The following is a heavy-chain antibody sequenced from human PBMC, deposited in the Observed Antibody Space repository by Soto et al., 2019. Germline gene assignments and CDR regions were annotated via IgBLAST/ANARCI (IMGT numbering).Heavy chain of an antibody. CDR1: GFSLSTTGVG. V-gene: IGHV2-5*02. CDR2: IYWDDDK. D-gene: IGHD2-21*01. Sequence: QITLKESGPTLVKPTQTLTLTCTLSGFSLSTTGVGVGWIRQPPGKALEWLALIYWDDDKRYSPSLRSRLTITKDTSKNQVLLSLIYMYPLDTATYYCVQSRIGGDCIQFYPTHSYYGSDVWGQGTTVTVSS. CDR3: VQSRIGGDCIQFYPTHSYYGSDV. J-gene: IGHJ6*02.